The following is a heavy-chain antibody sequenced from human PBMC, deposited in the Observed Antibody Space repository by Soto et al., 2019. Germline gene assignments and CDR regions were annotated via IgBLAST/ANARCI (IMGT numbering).Heavy chain of an antibody. CDR2: IYWDDDK. V-gene: IGHV2-5*02. CDR1: GFSLSTRGVG. CDR3: AHKGGGDRILDY. Sequence: QITLKESGPTLVKPTQTLTLTCTFSGFSLSTRGVGVGWIRQPPGKALEWLALIYWDDDKRYSPSLKSRLTLNKDTPKNQVVPTMTNMDPVDTATYSCAHKGGGDRILDYWGQGTLVTVSS. D-gene: IGHD3-16*01. J-gene: IGHJ4*02.